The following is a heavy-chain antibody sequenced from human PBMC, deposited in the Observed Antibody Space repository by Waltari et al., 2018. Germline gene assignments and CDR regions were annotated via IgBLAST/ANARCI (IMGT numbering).Heavy chain of an antibody. Sequence: EVQLVESGGGLVKPGGSLRLSCAASGFTFSSYSMNWVRQAPGKGLEWVSSISSSSSYIYYADSVKGRFTISRDNAKNSLYLQMNSLRAEDTAVYYCARDSAIDCTNGVCSLDYWGQGTLVTVSS. CDR2: ISSSSSYI. J-gene: IGHJ4*02. CDR1: GFTFSSYS. D-gene: IGHD2-8*01. V-gene: IGHV3-21*01. CDR3: ARDSAIDCTNGVCSLDY.